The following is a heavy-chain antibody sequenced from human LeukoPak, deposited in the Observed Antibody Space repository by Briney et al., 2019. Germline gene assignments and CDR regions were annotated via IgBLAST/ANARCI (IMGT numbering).Heavy chain of an antibody. Sequence: SETLSLTCAVYGGSFSGYYWSWIRQPPGKGLEWIGEINHSGSTNYNPSLKSRVTISVDTSKNQFSLKLSSVTAADTAVYYCAKSSTRAYFDYWGQGTLVTVSS. CDR3: AKSSTRAYFDY. J-gene: IGHJ4*02. CDR1: GGSFSGYY. D-gene: IGHD6-13*01. CDR2: INHSGST. V-gene: IGHV4-34*01.